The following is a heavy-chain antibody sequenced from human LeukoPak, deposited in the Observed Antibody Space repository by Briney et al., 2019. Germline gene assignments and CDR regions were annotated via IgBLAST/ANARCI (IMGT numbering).Heavy chain of an antibody. CDR3: ARGRYVGELVGYFDY. D-gene: IGHD1-26*01. Sequence: GASVKVSCKASGYSFTDFYMHWVRQAPGQGLGWMGWINPDSGATNYAQKFQGRVTMTRDTSISTVSMEVSRLRSDDTAIFYCARGRYVGELVGYFDYWGQGTVVTVSS. CDR2: INPDSGAT. CDR1: GYSFTDFY. V-gene: IGHV1-2*02. J-gene: IGHJ4*02.